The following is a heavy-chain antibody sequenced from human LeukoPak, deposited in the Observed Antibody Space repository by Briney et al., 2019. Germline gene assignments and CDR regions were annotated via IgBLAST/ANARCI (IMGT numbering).Heavy chain of an antibody. V-gene: IGHV3-74*01. CDR1: GFAFSSYW. J-gene: IGHJ4*02. Sequence: GGSLRLSCAASGFAFSSYWMLWVRQPPGKGLVWVSRINGDGSITTYADSVKGRVTISRDNTKNILYLEMNSLRAEDTAIYYCARSQFDYWGQGILVTVSS. CDR2: INGDGSIT. CDR3: ARSQFDY.